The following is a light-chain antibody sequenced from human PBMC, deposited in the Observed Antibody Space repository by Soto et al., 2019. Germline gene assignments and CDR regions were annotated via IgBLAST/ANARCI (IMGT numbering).Light chain of an antibody. CDR3: QQHSNWPLT. J-gene: IGKJ4*01. V-gene: IGKV3-11*01. CDR2: GAS. Sequence: EIVLTQSPATLSLSPGERATLSCRASQRVSSYLAWYQQKPGQAPRLLIYGASTRATGIPARFSGSGSGTDFTLTISSLEPEDFAVYYCQQHSNWPLTFGGGTKVDIK. CDR1: QRVSSY.